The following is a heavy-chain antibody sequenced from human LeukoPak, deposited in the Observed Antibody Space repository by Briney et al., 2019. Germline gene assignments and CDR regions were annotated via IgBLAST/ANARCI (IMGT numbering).Heavy chain of an antibody. J-gene: IGHJ6*02. CDR2: IWYDGGNI. CDR1: GFTFNSYG. V-gene: IGHV3-33*01. CDR3: ARVNTNYYVPENYGMDV. D-gene: IGHD3-16*01. Sequence: PGGSLRLSCAASGFTFNSYGMHWVRQAPGKGLEWVALIWYDGGNIYYADSVKGRFTISRDNSRNTLYLQMNSLRAEDTAVYYCARVNTNYYVPENYGMDVWGQGTTVTVSS.